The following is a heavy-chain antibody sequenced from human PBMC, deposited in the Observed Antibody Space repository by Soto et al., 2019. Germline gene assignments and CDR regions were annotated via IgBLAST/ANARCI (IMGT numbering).Heavy chain of an antibody. CDR1: GGPIAPFY. CDR3: ARTRGRGQWRDFYFDF. V-gene: IGHV4-59*12. Sequence: PSETLSLTCTVSGGPIAPFYWTWIRQSPGKGLESIGYVYYNGSTNYTPALKGRVTISLDTSKSQFSLRLSSVTAADTAVYYCARTRGRGQWRDFYFDFWGQGSLVTVSS. CDR2: VYYNGST. J-gene: IGHJ4*02. D-gene: IGHD6-19*01.